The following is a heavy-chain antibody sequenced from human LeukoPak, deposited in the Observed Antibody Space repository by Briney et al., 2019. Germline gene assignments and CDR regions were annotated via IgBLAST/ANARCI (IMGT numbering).Heavy chain of an antibody. Sequence: PGGSLRLSCAASGFIFSSYWMSWVRQAPGKGLEWVANIKQDGSEKYYVDSVKGRFTISRDNAKNSLFLQMNSLRAEDTVVYYCARHVRFEGVDYWGQGTLVTVSS. J-gene: IGHJ4*02. V-gene: IGHV3-7*01. CDR1: GFIFSSYW. D-gene: IGHD3-3*01. CDR2: IKQDGSEK. CDR3: ARHVRFEGVDY.